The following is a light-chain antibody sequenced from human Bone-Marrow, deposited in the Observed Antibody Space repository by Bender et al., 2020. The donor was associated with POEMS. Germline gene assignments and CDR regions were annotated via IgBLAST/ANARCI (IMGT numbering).Light chain of an antibody. CDR3: QAADKTGSRV. Sequence: SSELTQPPSVSVSPGQTATITCSGDPFPAQYGYWYQQKPGQAPVLVIYKDVERPSGIPERFSGSTSGTTVTLTITGVQAEDEADYHCQAADKTGSRVFGGGTKLTVL. CDR2: KDV. V-gene: IGLV3-25*03. CDR1: PFPAQY. J-gene: IGLJ3*02.